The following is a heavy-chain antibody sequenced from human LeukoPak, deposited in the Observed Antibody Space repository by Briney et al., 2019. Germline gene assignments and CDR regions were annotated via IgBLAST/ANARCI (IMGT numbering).Heavy chain of an antibody. J-gene: IGHJ6*02. CDR2: IYHSGST. CDR3: ARSPTGFGELSPYYYYGMDV. Sequence: PSETLSLTCAVSGGSISSGGYSWSWIRQPPGKGLEWIGYIYHSGSTYYNPSLKSRVTISVDRSKNQFSLKLSSVTAADTAVYYCARSPTGFGELSPYYYYGMDVWGQGTTVTVSS. V-gene: IGHV4-30-2*01. D-gene: IGHD3-10*01. CDR1: GGSISSGGYS.